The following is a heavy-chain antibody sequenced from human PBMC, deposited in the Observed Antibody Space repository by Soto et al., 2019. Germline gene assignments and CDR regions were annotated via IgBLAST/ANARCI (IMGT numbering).Heavy chain of an antibody. CDR2: IYPGDSDT. V-gene: IGHV5-51*01. D-gene: IGHD6-13*01. Sequence: PGESLKISCQGSGYSFTTYWIGWVRQMPGKGLEWMGIIYPGDSDTRYSPSFQGQVTISADKSISTAYLQWSSLKASDTAIYYCARRMAAAAYYFDYWGQGTLVTVSS. CDR3: ARRMAAAAYYFDY. J-gene: IGHJ4*02. CDR1: GYSFTTYW.